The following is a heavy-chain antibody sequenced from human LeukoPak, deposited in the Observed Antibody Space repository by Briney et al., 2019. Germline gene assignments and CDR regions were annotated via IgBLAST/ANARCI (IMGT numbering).Heavy chain of an antibody. CDR3: ASREYSSGWYYFDY. CDR2: IYYSGST. CDR1: GGSISSSSYY. V-gene: IGHV4-39*01. J-gene: IGHJ4*02. Sequence: SETLSLTCTVSGGSISSSSYYWGWIRQPPGKGLEWIGSIYYSGSTYYNPSLKSRVTISVDTSKNQFSLKLSSVTAADTAVYYCASREYSSGWYYFDYWGQGTLVTVSS. D-gene: IGHD6-19*01.